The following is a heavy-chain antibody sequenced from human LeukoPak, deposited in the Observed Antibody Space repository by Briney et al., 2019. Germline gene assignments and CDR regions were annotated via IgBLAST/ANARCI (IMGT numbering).Heavy chain of an antibody. CDR3: ARDYGDYVGYFDY. J-gene: IGHJ4*02. D-gene: IGHD4-17*01. CDR1: GYTFTSYG. CDR2: ISAYNGNT. V-gene: IGHV1-18*01. Sequence: ASVKVSCKASGYTFTSYGISWVRQAPGQGLEWMGWISAYNGNTNYAQKFQGRVTMTRDMSTSTVYMELSSLRSEDTAVYYCARDYGDYVGYFDYWGQGTLVTVSS.